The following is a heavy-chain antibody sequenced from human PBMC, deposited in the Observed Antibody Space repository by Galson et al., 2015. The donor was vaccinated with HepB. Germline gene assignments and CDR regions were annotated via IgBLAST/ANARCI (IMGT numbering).Heavy chain of an antibody. CDR3: AKDGRIAVAGKWLEYYFDY. CDR2: IRYDGSNK. Sequence: SLRLSCAASGFTFSSYGMHWVRQAPGKGLEWVAFIRYDGSNKYYADSVKGRFTISRDNSKNTLYLQMNSLRAEDTAVYYCAKDGRIAVAGKWLEYYFDYWGQGTLVTVSS. D-gene: IGHD6-19*01. CDR1: GFTFSSYG. V-gene: IGHV3-30*02. J-gene: IGHJ4*02.